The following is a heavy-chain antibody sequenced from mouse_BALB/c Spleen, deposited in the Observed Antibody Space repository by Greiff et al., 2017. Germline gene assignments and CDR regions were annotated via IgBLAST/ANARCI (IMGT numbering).Heavy chain of an antibody. J-gene: IGHJ4*01. V-gene: IGHV1-4*01. CDR2: INPSSGYT. CDR3: ARDYGNFYAMDY. CDR1: GYTFTSYT. Sequence: QVQLQQSGAELARPGASVKMSCKASGYTFTSYTMHWVKQRPGQGLEWIGYINPSSGYTNYNQKFKDKATLTADKSSSTAYMQLSSLTSEDSAVYYCARDYGNFYAMDYWGQGTSVTVSS. D-gene: IGHD2-1*01.